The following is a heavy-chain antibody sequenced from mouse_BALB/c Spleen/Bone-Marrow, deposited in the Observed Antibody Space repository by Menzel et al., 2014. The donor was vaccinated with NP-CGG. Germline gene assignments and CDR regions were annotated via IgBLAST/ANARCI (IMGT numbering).Heavy chain of an antibody. CDR3: ARRDYGPAWFAY. J-gene: IGHJ3*01. CDR1: GYTFSEST. D-gene: IGHD1-1*01. Sequence: EVQRVESGPELVKPGASVKISCKTSGYTFSESTMHWVKRSHGRSLEWIGGINPNNGATSYKQKFKGKAILTVEKSSSTALLELRSLTSEDSAVYYCARRDYGPAWFAYWGQGTLVTVSA. V-gene: IGHV1-18*01. CDR2: INPNNGAT.